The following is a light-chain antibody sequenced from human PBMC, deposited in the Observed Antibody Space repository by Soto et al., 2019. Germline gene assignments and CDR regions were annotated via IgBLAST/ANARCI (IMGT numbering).Light chain of an antibody. CDR1: QIIGIF. J-gene: IGKJ1*01. CDR2: AAS. Sequence: DIQMTQSPSTLSASVGDRVTITCRASQIIGIFLAWYQHQPGKAPKLLIYAASTLESGVPSRFSGTGSGTEFTFSITSLQPEDFGTYYCQQCYMGWTFGQGTKVDI. V-gene: IGKV1-5*01. CDR3: QQCYMGWT.